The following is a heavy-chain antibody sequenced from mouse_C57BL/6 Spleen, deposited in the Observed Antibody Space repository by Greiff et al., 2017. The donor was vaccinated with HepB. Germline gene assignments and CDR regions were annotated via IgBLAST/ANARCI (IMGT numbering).Heavy chain of an antibody. V-gene: IGHV5-17*01. CDR2: ISSGSSTI. D-gene: IGHD1-1*01. J-gene: IGHJ1*03. CDR3: ARGIYYYGSSYLNFDV. CDR1: GFTFSDYG. Sequence: EVHLVESGGGLVKPGGSLKLSCAASGFTFSDYGMHWVRQAPEKGLEWVAYISSGSSTIYYADTVKGRFPISRDNAKNTLFLQMTSLRSEDTAMYYCARGIYYYGSSYLNFDVWGTGTTVTVSS.